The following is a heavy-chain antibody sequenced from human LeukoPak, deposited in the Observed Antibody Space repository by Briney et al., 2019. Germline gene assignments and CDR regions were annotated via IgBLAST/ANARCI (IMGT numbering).Heavy chain of an antibody. CDR2: ISSSSSYI. V-gene: IGHV3-21*01. D-gene: IGHD6-13*01. Sequence: GGSLRLSCAASGFTFSSYSMNWVRQAPGKGLEWVSSISSSSSYIYYADSVKGRFTISRDNAKNSLYLQMNSLRAKDTAVYYCARGRGIAASYFDYWGQGTLVTVSS. CDR1: GFTFSSYS. J-gene: IGHJ4*02. CDR3: ARGRGIAASYFDY.